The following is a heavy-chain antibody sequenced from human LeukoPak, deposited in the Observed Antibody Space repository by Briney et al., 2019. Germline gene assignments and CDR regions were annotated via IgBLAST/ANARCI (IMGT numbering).Heavy chain of an antibody. V-gene: IGHV4-34*01. CDR3: ARGRAPDIVVVPAATNWFDP. D-gene: IGHD2-2*01. Sequence: SETLSLTCAVYGGSFSGYYWSWIRQPPGKGLEWIGEINHSGSTNYNPSLQSRVTISVDTSKNQFSLKLSSVTAADTAVYYCARGRAPDIVVVPAATNWFDPWGQGTLVTVSS. CDR1: GGSFSGYY. J-gene: IGHJ5*02. CDR2: INHSGST.